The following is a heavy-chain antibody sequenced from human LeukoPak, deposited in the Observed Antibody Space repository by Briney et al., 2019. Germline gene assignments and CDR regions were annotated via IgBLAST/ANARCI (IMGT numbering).Heavy chain of an antibody. J-gene: IGHJ4*02. V-gene: IGHV3-23*01. CDR1: GFSFSTYT. D-gene: IGHD7-27*01. CDR3: AIDPNWGTHS. CDR2: IGNDGGGI. Sequence: PGGSLRLACAASGFSFSTYTMYCVRHPPGKRLEWVSIIGNDGGGIHNADSVRGRFTSSRDNSKNALYLQMNSLRVEDTAVYYCAIDPNWGTHSWGQGVLVTVAS.